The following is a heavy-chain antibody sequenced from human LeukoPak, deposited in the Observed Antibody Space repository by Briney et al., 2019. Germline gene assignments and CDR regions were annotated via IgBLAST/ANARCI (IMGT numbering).Heavy chain of an antibody. CDR3: AKGGSLRLGDLSYYFDF. D-gene: IGHD3-16*01. J-gene: IGHJ4*02. CDR2: ISWSSGSI. V-gene: IGHV3-9*01. CDR1: GFTFDDYV. Sequence: GRSLRFSCAASGFTFDDYVRHWVRQAPGKGLEWVSGISWSSGSIGYADSVKGRFTISRDNAKNSLYLQMNSLRAEDTALYYCAKGGSLRLGDLSYYFDFWGQGTLVTVSS.